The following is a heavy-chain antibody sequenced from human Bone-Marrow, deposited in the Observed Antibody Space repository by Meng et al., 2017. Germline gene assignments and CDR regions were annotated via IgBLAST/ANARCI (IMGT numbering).Heavy chain of an antibody. CDR1: GFTFSSYA. CDR2: ISYDGSNK. Sequence: GESLKISCAASGFTFSSYAMHWVRQAPGKGLEWVAVISYDGSNKYYADSVKGRFTISRDNSKNTLYLQMNSLRAEDTAVYYCARDKAGPRGSYYFDYWGQGTLVT. V-gene: IGHV3-30*04. J-gene: IGHJ4*02. CDR3: ARDKAGPRGSYYFDY. D-gene: IGHD6-19*01.